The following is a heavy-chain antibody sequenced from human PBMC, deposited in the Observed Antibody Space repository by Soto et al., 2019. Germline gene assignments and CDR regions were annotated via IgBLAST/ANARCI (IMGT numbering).Heavy chain of an antibody. CDR1: GGSISSYY. J-gene: IGHJ4*02. V-gene: IGHV4-59*08. CDR2: IYYSGST. Sequence: QVQLQESGPGLVKPSETLSLTCTVSGGSISSYYWSWIRQPPGKGLEWIGYIYYSGSTNYNPSLKSRGPISVDTAKNQFSLKLSSVTAADTAVYYCARRYGSAIDYWGQGTLVTISS. D-gene: IGHD1-26*01. CDR3: ARRYGSAIDY.